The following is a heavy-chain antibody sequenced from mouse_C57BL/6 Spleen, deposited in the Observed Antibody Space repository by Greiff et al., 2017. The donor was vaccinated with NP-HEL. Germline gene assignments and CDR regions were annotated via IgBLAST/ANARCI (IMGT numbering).Heavy chain of an antibody. CDR3: ARGRLLFDY. Sequence: QVQLQQPGAELVKPGASVKLSCKASGYTFTSYWMQWVKQRPGQGLEWIGEIDPSDSYTNYNQKFKGKATLTVDTSSSTAYMQLSSLTSEDSAVYYCARGRLLFDYWGQGTTLTVSS. V-gene: IGHV1-50*01. CDR1: GYTFTSYW. D-gene: IGHD3-2*02. CDR2: IDPSDSYT. J-gene: IGHJ2*01.